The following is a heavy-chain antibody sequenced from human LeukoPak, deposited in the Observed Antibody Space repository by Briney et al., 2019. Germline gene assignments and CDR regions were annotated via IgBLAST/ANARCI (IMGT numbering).Heavy chain of an antibody. J-gene: IGHJ6*03. V-gene: IGHV4-39*07. Sequence: SETLSLTCTVSGGSISSSSYYWGWIRQPPGKGLEWIGEINHSGSTNYNPSLKSRVTISVDTAKNQFSLKLSSVTAADTAVYYCARAATSLTIFGVVIGRHYYYMDVWGKGTTVTVSS. CDR3: ARAATSLTIFGVVIGRHYYYMDV. CDR2: INHSGST. D-gene: IGHD3-3*01. CDR1: GGSISSSSYY.